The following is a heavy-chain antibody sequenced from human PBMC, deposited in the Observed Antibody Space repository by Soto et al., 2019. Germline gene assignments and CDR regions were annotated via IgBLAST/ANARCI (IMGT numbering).Heavy chain of an antibody. CDR3: ARSGAKVAYYYYGMDV. Sequence: QVQLVGSGGGVVQPGRSLRLSCAASGFTFSSYGMHWVRQAPGKGLEWVAVIWYDGSNKYYADSVKGRFTISRDNSKNTLYLQMNSLRAEDTAVYYCARSGAKVAYYYYGMDVWGQGTTVTVSS. J-gene: IGHJ6*02. D-gene: IGHD2-15*01. CDR1: GFTFSSYG. V-gene: IGHV3-33*01. CDR2: IWYDGSNK.